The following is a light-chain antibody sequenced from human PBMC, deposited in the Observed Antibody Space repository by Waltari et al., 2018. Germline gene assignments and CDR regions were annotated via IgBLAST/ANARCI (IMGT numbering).Light chain of an antibody. CDR1: CKGS. CDR2: RAS. J-gene: IGKJ1*01. Sequence: CKGSLARYQQKPGQAPRLVIYRASRRASGIPERFSGSGFGTDFSLTISRLEPEDFAVYYCQQYGNLPVTFGQGTKVEIK. V-gene: IGKV3-20*01. CDR3: QQYGNLPVT.